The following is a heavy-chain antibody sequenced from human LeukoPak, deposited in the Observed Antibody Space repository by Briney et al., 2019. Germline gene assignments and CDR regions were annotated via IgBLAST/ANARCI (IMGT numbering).Heavy chain of an antibody. CDR2: IATDGNDK. J-gene: IGHJ4*02. V-gene: IGHV3-30*18. D-gene: IGHD3/OR15-3a*01. CDR3: AKDRQVGPAVYYFDS. Sequence: GGSLRLSYAASAFTFSDYAMHWVRQAPGKGLEGVTVIATDGNDKHYADSVKGRFTVFRDNSKNTLYLQLNSLRAEDTAVYYCAKDRQVGPAVYYFDSWGQGTLVTVSS. CDR1: AFTFSDYA.